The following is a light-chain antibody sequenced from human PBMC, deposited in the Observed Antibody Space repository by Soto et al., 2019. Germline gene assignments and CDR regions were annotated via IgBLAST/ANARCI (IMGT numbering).Light chain of an antibody. Sequence: QSALAQPASVSGSPGQSIAISCTGTSSDVGRYNYVSWFQQHPGKAPKLMIYDVSNRPSGVSDRFSGSKSGNTASLTISGLQAEAEADYYCSSYTSSNTFVFGTGTKLTVL. J-gene: IGLJ1*01. V-gene: IGLV2-14*01. CDR3: SSYTSSNTFV. CDR2: DVS. CDR1: SSDVGRYNY.